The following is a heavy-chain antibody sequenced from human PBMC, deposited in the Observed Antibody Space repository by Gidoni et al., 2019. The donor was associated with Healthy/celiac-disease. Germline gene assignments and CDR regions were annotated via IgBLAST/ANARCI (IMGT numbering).Heavy chain of an antibody. CDR1: GGTFSSYA. Sequence: QVQLVQSGAEVKKPGSSVKVSCKASGGTFSSYAISGVRQAPGQGLEWMGGIIPIFGTANYAQKFQGRVTITAEKSTRTAYMELSSLRSEETAVYYGARRLAGTKFDYWGQGTLVTVSS. V-gene: IGHV1-69*06. CDR3: ARRLAGTKFDY. D-gene: IGHD2-15*01. CDR2: IIPIFGTA. J-gene: IGHJ4*02.